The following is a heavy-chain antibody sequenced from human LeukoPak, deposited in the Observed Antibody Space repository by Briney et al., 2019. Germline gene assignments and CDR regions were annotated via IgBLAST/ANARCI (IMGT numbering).Heavy chain of an antibody. J-gene: IGHJ4*02. Sequence: GGSLRLSCAASGFTVSSNYMSWVRQAPGKGLEWVSVIYSGGSTYYADSVKGRFTISRDNSKNTLYLQKNSLRAEDTAVYYCARNYYDSSGYYVGSPPFFDYWGQGTLVTVSS. CDR1: GFTVSSNY. D-gene: IGHD3-22*01. CDR3: ARNYYDSSGYYVGSPPFFDY. CDR2: IYSGGST. V-gene: IGHV3-66*02.